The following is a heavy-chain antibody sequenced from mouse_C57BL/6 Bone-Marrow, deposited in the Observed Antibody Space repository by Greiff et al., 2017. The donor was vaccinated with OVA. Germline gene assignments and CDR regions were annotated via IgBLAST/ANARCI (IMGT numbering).Heavy chain of an antibody. D-gene: IGHD1-1*01. V-gene: IGHV5-9*01. J-gene: IGHJ2*01. CDR2: ISGGGGNT. Sequence: EVKLEESGGGLVKPGGSLKLSCAASGFTFSSYTMSWVRQTPEKRLEWVATISGGGGNTYYPDSVKGRFTISRDNAKNTLYLQMSSLRSEDTALYYCARHNYYGSSYGYFDYWGQGTTLTVSS. CDR3: ARHNYYGSSYGYFDY. CDR1: GFTFSSYT.